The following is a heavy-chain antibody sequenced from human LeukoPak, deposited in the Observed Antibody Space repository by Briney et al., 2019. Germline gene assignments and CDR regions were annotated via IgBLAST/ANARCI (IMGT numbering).Heavy chain of an antibody. Sequence: PGGSLRLSCAASGFTFSGYWMNWVRQAPGKGLEWVANIKQDRSEKYYVDSGKGRFTISRDNAKNSLYLQMNSLRAEDTAVYYCARGLSYSSSFSYWGQGTLVTVSS. J-gene: IGHJ4*02. V-gene: IGHV3-7*01. CDR1: GFTFSGYW. CDR3: ARGLSYSSSFSY. D-gene: IGHD6-13*01. CDR2: IKQDRSEK.